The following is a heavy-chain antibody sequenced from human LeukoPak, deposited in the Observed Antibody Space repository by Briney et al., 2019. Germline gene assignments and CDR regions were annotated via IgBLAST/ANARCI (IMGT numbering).Heavy chain of an antibody. Sequence: ASVMVSCKASNFTVTGYGISWVRQAPGQGLEWMGWISAYNGNTNYAQKLQGRVTMTTDTSTSTAYTELRSLRSDDTAVYYCARDKGRGYSGYDSPDYYYYYGMDVWGQGTTVTVSS. CDR2: ISAYNGNT. V-gene: IGHV1-18*01. D-gene: IGHD5-12*01. CDR1: NFTVTGYG. J-gene: IGHJ6*02. CDR3: ARDKGRGYSGYDSPDYYYYYGMDV.